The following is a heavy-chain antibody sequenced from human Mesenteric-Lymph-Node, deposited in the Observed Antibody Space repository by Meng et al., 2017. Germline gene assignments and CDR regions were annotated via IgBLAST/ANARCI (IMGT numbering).Heavy chain of an antibody. CDR2: ISASGGST. D-gene: IGHD6-19*01. J-gene: IGHJ4*02. CDR1: GFIFNSFA. V-gene: IGHV3-23*01. CDR3: AREGSGWYGSSPDYYFDY. Sequence: GESLKISCAASGFIFNSFAMTWVRQAPGKGLEWVSGISASGGSTFHADSVKGRFTISRDDSKNSLYLQMNSLKTEDTAVYYCAREGSGWYGSSPDYYFDYWGQGTLVTVSS.